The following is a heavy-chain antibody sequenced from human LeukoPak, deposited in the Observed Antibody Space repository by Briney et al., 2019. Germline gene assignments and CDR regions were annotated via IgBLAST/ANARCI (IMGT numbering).Heavy chain of an antibody. CDR2: ISGSGGST. CDR1: GFTFSSYA. D-gene: IGHD3-10*01. J-gene: IGHJ4*02. Sequence: GGSLRLSCAASGFTFSSYAMGWVRQAPGKGLEWVSAISGSGGSTYYADSVKGRFTISRDNSKNTLYLQMNSLRAEDTAVYYCAKHSRGLYGSAPLYYFDYWGQGTLVTVSS. V-gene: IGHV3-23*01. CDR3: AKHSRGLYGSAPLYYFDY.